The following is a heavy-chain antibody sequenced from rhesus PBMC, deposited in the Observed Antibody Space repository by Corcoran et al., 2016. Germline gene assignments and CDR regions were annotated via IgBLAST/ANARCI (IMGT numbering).Heavy chain of an antibody. J-gene: IGHJ4*01. V-gene: IGHV3-100*02. CDR1: VFPFIRYV. CDR3: TYSSWSLYFDY. D-gene: IGHD6-13*01. CDR2: VSESGGTK. Sequence: DVQLLESGCGLVKPGGSLSLSFVASVFPFIRYVMHWFGQAPGKGLEWVSVVSESGGTKYSADSVKGRFTISRDNAKNSLFLQMNSLRAEDTAMYYCTYSSWSLYFDYWGQGVLVTVSS.